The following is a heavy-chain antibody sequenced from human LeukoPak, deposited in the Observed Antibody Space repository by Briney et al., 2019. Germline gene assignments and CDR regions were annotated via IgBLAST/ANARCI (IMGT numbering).Heavy chain of an antibody. Sequence: SETLSLTCTVSGGSISSHYWSWIRQPPGKGMEWIGYMHDSGSTNHNPSLKSRVTMSVDTSKNQFSLKLTSVTAADTAVYYCAKFEPGRWYDPWGQGALVTVSS. CDR2: MHDSGST. V-gene: IGHV4-59*11. CDR3: AKFEPGRWYDP. CDR1: GGSISSHY. J-gene: IGHJ5*02. D-gene: IGHD3-10*01.